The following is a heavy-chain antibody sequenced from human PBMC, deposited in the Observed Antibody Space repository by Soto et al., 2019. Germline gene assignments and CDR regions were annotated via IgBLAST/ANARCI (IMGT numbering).Heavy chain of an antibody. J-gene: IGHJ6*02. CDR3: ARERLYCSGGSCPGSPIYYYYYGMDV. D-gene: IGHD2-15*01. CDR2: ISYDGSNK. Sequence: GGSLRLSCAASGFTFSSYAMHWVRQAPGKGLEWVAVISYDGSNKYYADSVKGRFTISRDNSKNTLYLQMNSLRAEDTAVYYCARERLYCSGGSCPGSPIYYYYYGMDVWGQGTTVTVSS. V-gene: IGHV3-30-3*01. CDR1: GFTFSSYA.